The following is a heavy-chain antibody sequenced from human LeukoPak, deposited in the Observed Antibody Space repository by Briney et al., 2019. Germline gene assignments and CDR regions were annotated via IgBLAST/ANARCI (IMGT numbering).Heavy chain of an antibody. J-gene: IGHJ6*03. Sequence: PGGSLRLSCAASGFTFSSYAMHWVRQAPGKGPEGVAVISHEGSNKYYADSVKGRFTISRDNSKNTLYLQMNSLRAEDTAVYYCARDSAWSSAAAGRWDMDVWGKGTTVTVSS. V-gene: IGHV3-30*04. CDR1: GFTFSSYA. CDR3: ARDSAWSSAAAGRWDMDV. CDR2: ISHEGSNK. D-gene: IGHD6-13*01.